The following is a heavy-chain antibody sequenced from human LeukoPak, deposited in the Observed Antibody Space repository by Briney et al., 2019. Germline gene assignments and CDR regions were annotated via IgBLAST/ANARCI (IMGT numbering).Heavy chain of an antibody. CDR3: ARGKRGGRGSSVRSYYFDY. J-gene: IGHJ4*02. CDR1: GCSISSGGYY. V-gene: IGHV4-31*03. CDR2: IYYSGST. D-gene: IGHD6-6*01. Sequence: SQTLSLTCTVSGCSISSGGYYWSWIRQRPGKGLEWIGYIYYSGSTYYNPSLKSRVTISVDTSKNQFSLKLSSVTAADTAVYYCARGKRGGRGSSVRSYYFDYWGQGTLVTVSS.